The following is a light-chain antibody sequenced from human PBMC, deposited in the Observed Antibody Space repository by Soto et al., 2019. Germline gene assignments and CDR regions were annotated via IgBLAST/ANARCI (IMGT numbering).Light chain of an antibody. Sequence: EVVMTQSPAALSVSPGERATLSCRASQSVGTKLAWYQQKPGQAPRLLMYGASTRTTGIPDRFTGSGAGTHVTLTISSLLSEDFAVYYCQQYNEWPPWTFGQGTKVEVQ. CDR1: QSVGTK. V-gene: IGKV3-15*01. CDR2: GAS. J-gene: IGKJ1*01. CDR3: QQYNEWPPWT.